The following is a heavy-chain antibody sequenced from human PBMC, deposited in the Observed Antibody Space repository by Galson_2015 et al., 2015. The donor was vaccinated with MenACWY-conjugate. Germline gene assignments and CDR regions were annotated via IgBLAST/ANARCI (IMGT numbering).Heavy chain of an antibody. J-gene: IGHJ4*02. CDR3: AKDDVLVWFGELDY. D-gene: IGHD3-10*01. V-gene: IGHV3-23*01. CDR2: ISGSGGST. Sequence: SLRLSCAASGFTFSSYAMSWVRQAPGKGLEWVSTISGSGGSTFYADSVKGRFTISRDNSKNTLYLQMNSLRAEDTAVYFCAKDDVLVWFGELDYWGQGTLVTVSS. CDR1: GFTFSSYA.